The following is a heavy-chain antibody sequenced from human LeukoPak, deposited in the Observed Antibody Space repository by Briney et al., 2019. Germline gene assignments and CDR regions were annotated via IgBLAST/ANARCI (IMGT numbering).Heavy chain of an antibody. CDR3: AKDTPYYYDSSGYYVTAYYMDV. D-gene: IGHD3-22*01. V-gene: IGHV3-74*01. J-gene: IGHJ6*03. Sequence: GGSLRLSCAASGFTFSSYWMHWVRQAPGKGLVWVSRIYSDGINTGYADSVKGRFTISRDNSKNTLYLQMNSLRAEDTAVYYCAKDTPYYYDSSGYYVTAYYMDVWGKGTTVTVSS. CDR1: GFTFSSYW. CDR2: IYSDGINT.